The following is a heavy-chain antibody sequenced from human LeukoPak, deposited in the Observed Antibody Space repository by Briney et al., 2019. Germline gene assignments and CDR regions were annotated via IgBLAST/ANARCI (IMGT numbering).Heavy chain of an antibody. CDR3: ARRRGYSYGHGDFVTDY. J-gene: IGHJ4*02. Sequence: SETLSLTCAVYGGSFSGYYWSWIRQPPGKGLEWSGDINHSGSTNYNPSLKSRVTISVDTSKNQFSLKLSSVTAADTAVYYCARRRGYSYGHGDFVTDYWGQGTLVTVSS. CDR2: INHSGST. V-gene: IGHV4-34*01. D-gene: IGHD5-18*01. CDR1: GGSFSGYY.